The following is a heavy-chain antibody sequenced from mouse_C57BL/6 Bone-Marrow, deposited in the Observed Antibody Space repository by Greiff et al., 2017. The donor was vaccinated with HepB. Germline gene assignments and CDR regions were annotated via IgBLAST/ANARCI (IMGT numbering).Heavy chain of an antibody. D-gene: IGHD1-1*01. J-gene: IGHJ4*01. V-gene: IGHV3-6*01. CDR3: AREGSSFYYYAMDY. CDR2: ISYDGSN. Sequence: DVKLQESGPGLVKPSQSLSLTCSVTGYSIPSGYYWNWIRQFPGNKLEWMGYISYDGSNNYNPSLKNRISITRDTSKNQFFLKLNSVTTEDTATYYCAREGSSFYYYAMDYWGQGTSVTVSS. CDR1: GYSIPSGYY.